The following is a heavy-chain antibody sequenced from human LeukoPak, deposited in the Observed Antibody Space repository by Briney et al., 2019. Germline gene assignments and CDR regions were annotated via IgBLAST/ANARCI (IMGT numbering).Heavy chain of an antibody. CDR3: ARGTVYDY. V-gene: IGHV4-39*01. CDR1: GGSIRTNSYF. CDR2: IYYSGTS. J-gene: IGHJ4*02. D-gene: IGHD2-8*01. Sequence: SETLSLTCTVSGGSIRTNSYFWDWIRKAPGEGLEWIGSIYYSGTSYYNVSRRSRVTISVDTSRNQFSLKLSSVTAADTAVYYCARGTVYDYWGQGTLVTVSS.